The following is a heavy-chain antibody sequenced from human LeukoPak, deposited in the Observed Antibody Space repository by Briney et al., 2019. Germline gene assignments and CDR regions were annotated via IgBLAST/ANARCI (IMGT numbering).Heavy chain of an antibody. D-gene: IGHD3-9*01. CDR2: ISWDGGST. Sequence: GGSLRLSCAASGFTFDDYAMYWVRQAPGKGLEWVSLISWDGGSTHYADSVKGRFTISRDNAKNSLYLQMNSLRAEDTAVYYCARADILTGPSYWGQGTLVTVSS. J-gene: IGHJ4*02. CDR1: GFTFDDYA. V-gene: IGHV3-43D*03. CDR3: ARADILTGPSY.